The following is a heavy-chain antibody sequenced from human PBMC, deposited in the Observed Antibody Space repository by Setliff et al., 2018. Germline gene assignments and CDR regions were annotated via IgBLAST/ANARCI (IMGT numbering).Heavy chain of an antibody. J-gene: IGHJ4*02. V-gene: IGHV3-11*04. CDR2: ISGDGNTV. Sequence: GGSLRLSCAASGFTFSKYWMYWVRQVPGKGLEWLSKISGDGNTVYYADSVRGRFTISRDNANNSLYLQMDSLKAEDTAVYYCARHLARGMQIFGVAPRFGYWGQGTRVTVSS. D-gene: IGHD3-3*01. CDR1: GFTFSKYW. CDR3: ARHLARGMQIFGVAPRFGY.